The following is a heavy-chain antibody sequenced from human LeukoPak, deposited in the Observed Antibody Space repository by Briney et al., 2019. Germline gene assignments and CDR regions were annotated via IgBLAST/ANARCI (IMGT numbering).Heavy chain of an antibody. CDR1: GFTFSSYG. D-gene: IGHD3-3*01. Sequence: GGSLRLSCAASGFTFSSYGMHWVRQAPGKGLEWVAFIRYDGSNKYYANSVKGRFTISRDNSKNTLYLQMNSLRAEDTAVYYCAKDCLYGFDFWSGYYTGIDYWGQGTLVTVSS. CDR2: IRYDGSNK. V-gene: IGHV3-30*02. CDR3: AKDCLYGFDFWSGYYTGIDY. J-gene: IGHJ4*02.